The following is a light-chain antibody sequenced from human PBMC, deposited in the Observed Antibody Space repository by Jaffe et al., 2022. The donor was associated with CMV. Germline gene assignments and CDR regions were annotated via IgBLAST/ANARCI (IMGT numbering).Light chain of an antibody. V-gene: IGLV2-23*02. CDR1: SSDLGNYNV. Sequence: QSALTQPASVSGSPGQSITVSCTGTSSDLGNYNVVCWYQHHPGKAPKLIIYEVTKRPSGVSDRFSGSKSGNTASLTISGLQAEDEANYYCCSYSGFSTVVFGGGTKLTVL. J-gene: IGLJ2*01. CDR3: CSYSGFSTVV. CDR2: EVT.